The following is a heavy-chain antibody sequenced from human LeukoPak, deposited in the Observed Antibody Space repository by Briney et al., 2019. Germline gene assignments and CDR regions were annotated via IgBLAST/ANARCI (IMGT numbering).Heavy chain of an antibody. D-gene: IGHD2-15*01. Sequence: ASVKVSCKASGYTFTGYYMHWVRQAPGQGLEWMGWINPNSGGTNYAQKFQDRVTMTRDTSISTVYMELSSLRSDDTAVYYCARASYCSGGSCYSDYWGQGTLVTVSS. CDR3: ARASYCSGGSCYSDY. V-gene: IGHV1-2*02. J-gene: IGHJ4*02. CDR2: INPNSGGT. CDR1: GYTFTGYY.